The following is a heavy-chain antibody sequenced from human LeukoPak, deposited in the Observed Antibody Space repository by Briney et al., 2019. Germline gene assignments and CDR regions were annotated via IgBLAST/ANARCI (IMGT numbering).Heavy chain of an antibody. CDR1: GFTFSDYY. CDR2: ISSSSTYT. V-gene: IGHV3-11*06. Sequence: GGSLRLSCAASGFTFSDYYMSWIRQAPGKGLEWVSYISSSSTYTNYADSVKGRFTISRDNAKNSLYLQMNSLRAEDTAVYYCAMYRTYGDRDYWGQGALVTVSS. CDR3: AMYRTYGDRDY. D-gene: IGHD4-17*01. J-gene: IGHJ4*02.